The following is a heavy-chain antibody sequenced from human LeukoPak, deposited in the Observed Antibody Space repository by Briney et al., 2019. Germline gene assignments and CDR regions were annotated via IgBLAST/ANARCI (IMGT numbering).Heavy chain of an antibody. D-gene: IGHD6-19*01. V-gene: IGHV3-66*01. CDR3: ASSSSGWYGLGY. J-gene: IGHJ4*02. CDR2: IYSGGST. CDR1: GFTVSSNY. Sequence: GGSLRLSCAASGFTVSSNYMSWVRQAPGKGLEWVSVIYSGGSTYYADSVKGRFTISRDNSKNTLYLQMNSLRAEDTAVYYCASSSSGWYGLGYWGQGTLVTVSS.